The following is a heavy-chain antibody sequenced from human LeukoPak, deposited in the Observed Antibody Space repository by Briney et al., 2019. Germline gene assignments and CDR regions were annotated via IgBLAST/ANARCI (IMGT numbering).Heavy chain of an antibody. CDR2: IIPIFGTA. Sequence: SVKVSCKASGGTFSSYAISWVRQAPGQGLEWMGGIIPIFGTANYAQKFQGRVTITADESTSTAYMELSSLRSEDTAVYYCAREKYYYYGSGSFSYFDYWGQGTLVTVSS. J-gene: IGHJ4*02. CDR3: AREKYYYYGSGSFSYFDY. V-gene: IGHV1-69*13. D-gene: IGHD3-10*01. CDR1: GGTFSSYA.